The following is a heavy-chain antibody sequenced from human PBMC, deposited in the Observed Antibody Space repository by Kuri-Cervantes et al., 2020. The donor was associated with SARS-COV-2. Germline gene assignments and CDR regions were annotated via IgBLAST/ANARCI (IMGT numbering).Heavy chain of an antibody. D-gene: IGHD6-19*01. CDR3: ARGVGAAVAGTLITIYYYYGMDV. V-gene: IGHV4-30-2*01. Sequence: SCAVSGGSISSGGYSWSWIRQPPGKGLEWIGYIYHSGSTYYNPSLKSRVTISVDRSKKQFSLKLSSVTAADTAVYYCARGVGAAVAGTLITIYYYYGMDVWGQGTTVTVSS. CDR1: GGSISSGGYS. J-gene: IGHJ6*02. CDR2: IYHSGST.